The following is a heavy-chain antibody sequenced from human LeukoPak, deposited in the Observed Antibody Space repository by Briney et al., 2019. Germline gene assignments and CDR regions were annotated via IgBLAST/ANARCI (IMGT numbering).Heavy chain of an antibody. CDR1: GFTFSSYA. J-gene: IGHJ6*02. Sequence: GGSLRLSCAASGFTFSSYAMSWVRQAPGKGLEWVSAISGSGGSTYYADSVKGRFTISRDNSKNTLYLQMNSLRAEDTAVYYCAKEAGLRFLEWVGRGMDVWGRGTTVTVSS. CDR2: ISGSGGST. CDR3: AKEAGLRFLEWVGRGMDV. V-gene: IGHV3-23*01. D-gene: IGHD3-3*01.